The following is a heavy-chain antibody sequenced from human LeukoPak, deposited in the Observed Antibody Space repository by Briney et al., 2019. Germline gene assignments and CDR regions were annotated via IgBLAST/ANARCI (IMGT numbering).Heavy chain of an antibody. CDR2: IKSKTDGGTT. CDR3: ARDGGYCSSTNCYLGV. J-gene: IGHJ3*01. V-gene: IGHV3-15*01. Sequence: KPGGSLRLSCAASEFTFNNAWMSWVRQAPGKGLEWVGRIKSKTDGGTTDYAAPVKGRFTISRDDSKNTLYLQMNSLKTEDTAVYYCARDGGYCSSTNCYLGVWGQGTMVTVSS. D-gene: IGHD2-2*01. CDR1: EFTFNNAW.